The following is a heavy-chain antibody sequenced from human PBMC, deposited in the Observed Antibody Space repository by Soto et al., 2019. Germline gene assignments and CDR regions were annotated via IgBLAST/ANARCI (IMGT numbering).Heavy chain of an antibody. J-gene: IGHJ5*02. CDR3: ARVVPGAEAWFGP. D-gene: IGHD2-2*01. Sequence: ASVKVSCKPSGYTLSNYGITWVRQSPGQPLEWLGWISLYSDGTNYAQKFQGRVSMTTDTSTTTAYMELRSLRSDDTAVYYCARVVPGAEAWFGPWGQGTRGRVS. CDR1: GYTLSNYG. CDR2: ISLYSDGT. V-gene: IGHV1-18*01.